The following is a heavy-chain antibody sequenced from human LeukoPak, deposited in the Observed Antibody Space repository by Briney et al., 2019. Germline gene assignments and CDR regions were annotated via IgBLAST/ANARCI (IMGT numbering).Heavy chain of an antibody. Sequence: GESLKISGQGSGYSFTSYWSAWVRKMPGKGLEWMGVINPGDSDTRYSPSFQGQVTISADKSIRTAYLQWSSLKVSDTAMYYCARPRSGSWYTAYDIWGQGTMVTVS. V-gene: IGHV5-51*01. CDR2: INPGDSDT. D-gene: IGHD6-13*01. CDR3: ARPRSGSWYTAYDI. CDR1: GYSFTSYW. J-gene: IGHJ3*02.